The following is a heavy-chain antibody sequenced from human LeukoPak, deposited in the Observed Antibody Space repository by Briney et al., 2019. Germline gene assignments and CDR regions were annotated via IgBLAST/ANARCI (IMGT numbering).Heavy chain of an antibody. J-gene: IGHJ5*02. D-gene: IGHD5-18*01. CDR1: GYIFTSYF. CDR2: INPSGGST. Sequence: GASVKVSCKASGYIFTSYFMHWVRQAPGQGLEWMGLINPSGGSTRYAQKFQGRVTMTRDMSTSTVCMELSSLRSEDTAVYYCARALPHRRLMDTTMERHWFDPWGQGTLVTVSS. V-gene: IGHV1-46*01. CDR3: ARALPHRRLMDTTMERHWFDP.